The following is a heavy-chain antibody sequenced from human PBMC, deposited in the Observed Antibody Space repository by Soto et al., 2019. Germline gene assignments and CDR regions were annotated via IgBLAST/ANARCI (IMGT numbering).Heavy chain of an antibody. J-gene: IGHJ6*02. CDR1: GFTFSSYW. V-gene: IGHV3-74*01. CDR2: LNGDGTTT. CDR3: ARGIRIYYAMDV. Sequence: EVQLVESGGGLGQPGGSLRLSCEASGFTFSSYWMHWVRQVPGKGLVWVSRLNGDGTTTNYADSVKGRFTISRENAKNTVYLQMSSLRAEDTAVYYCARGIRIYYAMDVWGQGTTVTVSS. D-gene: IGHD2-15*01.